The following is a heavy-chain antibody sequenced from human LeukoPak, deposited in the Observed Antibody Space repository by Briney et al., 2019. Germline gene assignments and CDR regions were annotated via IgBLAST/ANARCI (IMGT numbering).Heavy chain of an antibody. D-gene: IGHD5-18*01. CDR2: IFWNDEK. CDR1: GFSLRNARMG. Sequence: SGPVLVKPTETLTLTCTVSGFSLRNARMGVSWIRQPPGKALEWLSHIFWNDEKSYSTSLKSRLTISKDTSKSQVVLTMTNMDPVDTATYYCARIAPHTALVTNWFAPWGQGTLVTVSS. CDR3: ARIAPHTALVTNWFAP. V-gene: IGHV2-26*01. J-gene: IGHJ5*02.